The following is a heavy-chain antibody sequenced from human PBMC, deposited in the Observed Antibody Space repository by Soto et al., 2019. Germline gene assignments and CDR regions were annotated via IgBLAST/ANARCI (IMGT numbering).Heavy chain of an antibody. Sequence: EVQLVESGGGLVQPGRSLRLSCAASGFTFDDYAMHWVRHAQGKGLEWVSGISWNSGSIGYADSVKGRFTISRDNAKNSLYLQMNSLRAEDTALYYCAKDISTTGTTGAAFDIWGQGTMVTVSS. D-gene: IGHD1-1*01. V-gene: IGHV3-9*01. CDR1: GFTFDDYA. CDR3: AKDISTTGTTGAAFDI. J-gene: IGHJ3*02. CDR2: ISWNSGSI.